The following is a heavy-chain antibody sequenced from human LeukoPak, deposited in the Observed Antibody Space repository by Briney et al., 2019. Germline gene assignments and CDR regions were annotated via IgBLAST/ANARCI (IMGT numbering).Heavy chain of an antibody. V-gene: IGHV3-30*02. Sequence: GGSLRLSCAASGFTFSSYGMHWVRQAPGKGLEWVAFIRYDGSNKYYADSVKGRFTISRDNSKNTLYLQMNSLRAEDTAVYYCAKDHDYDFWSGYNNEGDDAFDIWGQGTMVTVSS. D-gene: IGHD3-3*01. CDR2: IRYDGSNK. CDR1: GFTFSSYG. CDR3: AKDHDYDFWSGYNNEGDDAFDI. J-gene: IGHJ3*02.